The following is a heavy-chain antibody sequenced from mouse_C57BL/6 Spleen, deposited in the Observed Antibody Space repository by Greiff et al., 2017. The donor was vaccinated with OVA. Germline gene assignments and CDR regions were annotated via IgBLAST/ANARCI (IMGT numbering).Heavy chain of an antibody. J-gene: IGHJ2*01. CDR2: ISYDGSN. Sequence: EVQLVESGPGLVKPSQSLSLTCSVTGYSITSGYYWNWIRQFPGNKLEWMGYISYDGSNNYNPSLKNRISITRDTSKNQFFLKLNSVTTEDTATYYCARVPYGSNEGYYFDYWGQGTTLTVSS. CDR3: ARVPYGSNEGYYFDY. V-gene: IGHV3-6*01. CDR1: GYSITSGYY. D-gene: IGHD1-1*02.